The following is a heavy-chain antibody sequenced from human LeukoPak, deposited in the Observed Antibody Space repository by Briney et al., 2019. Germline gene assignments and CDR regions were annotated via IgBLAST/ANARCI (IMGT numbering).Heavy chain of an antibody. CDR3: ARDGGLRWGEVW. D-gene: IGHD4-23*01. Sequence: PGGSLRLSCAASGFTFSSYSMNWVRQAPGKGLEWVSSISSSSYIYYADSVKGRFTISRDNAKNSLYLQMNSLRAEDTAVYYCARDGGLRWGEVWWGQGTLVTVSS. J-gene: IGHJ4*02. CDR1: GFTFSSYS. V-gene: IGHV3-21*01. CDR2: ISSSSYI.